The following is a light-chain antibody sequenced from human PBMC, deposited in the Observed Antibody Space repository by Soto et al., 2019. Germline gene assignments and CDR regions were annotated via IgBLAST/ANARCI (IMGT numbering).Light chain of an antibody. CDR3: QQSYSTPIT. CDR1: QSISGY. J-gene: IGKJ5*01. V-gene: IGKV1-39*01. Sequence: DIHMTQSPSSLSASVGDRVTITCRASQSISGYLNWYQQKPGKAPNLLIYAASSLQSGVPSRFSGSGSGTDFTLTINSLHPEDFATYYCQQSYSTPITFGQGTRLEIK. CDR2: AAS.